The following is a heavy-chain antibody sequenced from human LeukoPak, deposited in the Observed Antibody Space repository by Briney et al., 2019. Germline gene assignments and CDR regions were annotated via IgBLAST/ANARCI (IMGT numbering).Heavy chain of an antibody. V-gene: IGHV4-39*01. CDR1: GGSISSSSYY. J-gene: IGHJ6*03. D-gene: IGHD3-3*01. CDR3: ARLPLIERPRLWSGYFLYYYYMDV. CDR2: IYYSGST. Sequence: PSETLSLTCTVSGGSISSSSYYWGWIRQPPGKGLEGIGSIYYSGSTYYNPSLKSRVTISVDTSKNQFSLKLSSVTAADTAVYYCARLPLIERPRLWSGYFLYYYYMDVWGKGTTVTVSS.